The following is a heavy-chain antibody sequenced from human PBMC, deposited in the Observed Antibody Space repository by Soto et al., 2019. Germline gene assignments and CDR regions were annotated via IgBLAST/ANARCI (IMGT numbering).Heavy chain of an antibody. CDR3: ARESEDLTSNFDY. CDR2: ISSTTNYI. Sequence: GGSLRLSCAASGFTFTRYSMNWVRQAPGRGLEWVSSISSTTNYIYYGDSMKGRFTISRDNAKNSLYLEMNSLRAEDTSVYYFARESEDLTSNFDYWDQGTLGTVSS. CDR1: GFTFTRYS. V-gene: IGHV3-21*06. J-gene: IGHJ4*02.